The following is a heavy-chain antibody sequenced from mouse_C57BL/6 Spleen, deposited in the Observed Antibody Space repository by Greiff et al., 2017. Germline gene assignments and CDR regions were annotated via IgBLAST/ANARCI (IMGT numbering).Heavy chain of an antibody. CDR3: ARWDITTVVAEY. CDR2: IYPGDGDT. V-gene: IGHV1-82*01. CDR1: GYAFSSSW. D-gene: IGHD1-1*01. J-gene: IGHJ2*01. Sequence: VQLQQSGPELVKPGASVKISCKASGYAFSSSWMNWVKQRPGKGLEWIGRIYPGDGDTNYNGKFKGKATLTADKSSSTAYMQLSSLTSEDSAVYFCARWDITTVVAEYWGQGTTLTVSS.